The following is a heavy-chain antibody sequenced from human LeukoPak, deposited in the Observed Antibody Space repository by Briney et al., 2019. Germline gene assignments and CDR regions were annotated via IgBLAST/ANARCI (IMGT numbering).Heavy chain of an antibody. CDR2: ILPYSGNT. CDR1: GYTFSTYG. J-gene: IGHJ6*02. Sequence: ASVKVSCKASGYTFSTYGIGWVRQAPGQGLEWMGWILPYSGNTNYAQKLQGRVSVTTDTSTTTAYMELRSLTSDDTAVYYCAKDRRGSRNSLDVWGQGTTITVSS. D-gene: IGHD3-16*01. CDR3: AKDRRGSRNSLDV. V-gene: IGHV1-18*01.